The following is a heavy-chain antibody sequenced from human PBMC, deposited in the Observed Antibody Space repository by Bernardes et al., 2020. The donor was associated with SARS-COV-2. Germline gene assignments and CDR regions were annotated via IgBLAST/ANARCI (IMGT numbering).Heavy chain of an antibody. V-gene: IGHV4-61*02. CDR3: ARYTVPYYYGLDV. J-gene: IGHJ6*02. CDR1: GGSISRGSYY. Sequence: SETLSLTCTVSGGSISRGSYYWTWIRQPAGKGLEWIGRIYSSGSTNYNPSLKGRVTISVDMTKNQFSLNLASVTAAATAVYFCARYTVPYYYGLDVWGQGTMVTVSS. D-gene: IGHD4-17*01. CDR2: IYSSGST.